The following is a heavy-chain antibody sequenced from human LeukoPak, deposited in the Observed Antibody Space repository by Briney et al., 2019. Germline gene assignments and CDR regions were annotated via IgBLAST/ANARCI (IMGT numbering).Heavy chain of an antibody. D-gene: IGHD1-20*01. CDR3: ARGGITGTTLDY. CDR1: GFTFSSYA. V-gene: IGHV3-30-3*01. CDR2: IPYDGSNK. Sequence: QPGRSLRLSCAASGFTFSSYAMHWVRQAPGKGLEWVAVIPYDGSNKYYADSVKGRFTISRDNSKNTLYLQMNSLRAEDTAVYYCARGGITGTTLDYWGQGTLVTVSS. J-gene: IGHJ4*02.